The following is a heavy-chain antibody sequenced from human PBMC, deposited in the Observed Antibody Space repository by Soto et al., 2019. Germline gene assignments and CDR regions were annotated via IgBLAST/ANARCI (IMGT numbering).Heavy chain of an antibody. V-gene: IGHV3-15*01. CDR2: IKSKTDGGTT. D-gene: IGHD1-7*01. CDR1: VFTFSNAW. J-gene: IGHJ4*02. Sequence: EVQLVESGGGLVKPGGSLRLSCAASVFTFSNAWMSWVRQAPGKGLEWVGRIKSKTDGGTTDYAAPVKGRFTISRDDSKNTLYLQMNSLKTEDTSVYYCTTDRPNGNYPEPFDYWGQGTLVTVSS. CDR3: TTDRPNGNYPEPFDY.